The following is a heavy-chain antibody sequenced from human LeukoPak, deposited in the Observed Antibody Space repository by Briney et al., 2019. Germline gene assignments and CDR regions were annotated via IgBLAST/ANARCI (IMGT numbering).Heavy chain of an antibody. J-gene: IGHJ4*02. D-gene: IGHD6-19*01. V-gene: IGHV4-61*02. Sequence: PSETLSLTCTVSGGSISSGSYYWSWIRQPAGKGLEWIGRIYTSGSTNYNPSLKSRVTISVDTSKNQFSLKLSSVTAADTAVYYCARRKWLGTYFDHWGQGTLVTVSS. CDR1: GGSISSGSYY. CDR2: IYTSGST. CDR3: ARRKWLGTYFDH.